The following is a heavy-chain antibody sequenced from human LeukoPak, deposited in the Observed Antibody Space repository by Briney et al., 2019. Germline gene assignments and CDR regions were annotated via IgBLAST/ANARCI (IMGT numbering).Heavy chain of an antibody. CDR2: IFYSGST. D-gene: IGHD6-13*01. CDR3: ARRIPPYSSSWYLDAFDI. CDR1: GGSFSGYY. Sequence: SETLSLTCAVYGGSFSGYYWGWIRQPPGKGLEWIGNIFYSGSTYYGPSLKSRLTISLDTSRNQFSLKLSSVTAADTAVYYCARRIPPYSSSWYLDAFDIWGQGTMVTVSS. J-gene: IGHJ3*02. V-gene: IGHV4-34*12.